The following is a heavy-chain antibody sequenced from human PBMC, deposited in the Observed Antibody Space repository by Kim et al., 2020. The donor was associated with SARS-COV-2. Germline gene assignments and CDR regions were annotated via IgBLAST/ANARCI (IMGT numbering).Heavy chain of an antibody. J-gene: IGHJ4*02. D-gene: IGHD2-2*01. Sequence: DSVKGRFTISRDKAKNSLYLQMDSLRAEDTAVYYCARRYCSSTSCIFDYRGQGTLVTVSS. V-gene: IGHV3-48*03. CDR3: ARRYCSSTSCIFDY.